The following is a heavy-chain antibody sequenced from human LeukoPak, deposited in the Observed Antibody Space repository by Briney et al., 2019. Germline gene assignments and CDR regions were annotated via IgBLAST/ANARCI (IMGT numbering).Heavy chain of an antibody. V-gene: IGHV4-59*01. Sequence: SETLSLTCTVSGDSIGNYYWTWIRQSPGKGLEWIGYIYFSGSTTYNPSLKSRVAMSVDTSKNQFSLNLRSVTAADTAVYYCARDPHDTVYYYGSTHDYYFDLWGRGTLVTVSS. CDR3: ARDPHDTVYYYGSTHDYYFDL. D-gene: IGHD3-22*01. CDR2: IYFSGST. J-gene: IGHJ2*01. CDR1: GDSIGNYY.